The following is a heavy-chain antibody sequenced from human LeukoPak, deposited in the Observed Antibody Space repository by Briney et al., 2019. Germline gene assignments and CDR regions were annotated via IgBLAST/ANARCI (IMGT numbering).Heavy chain of an antibody. J-gene: IGHJ4*02. CDR3: ARRITGSGY. CDR1: GFTFSSYS. V-gene: IGHV3-48*04. D-gene: IGHD1-20*01. Sequence: GGSLRLSCAASGFTFSSYSMNWVRQAPGKGLEWVSYISSSSSTIYYADSVKGRFAISRDNAKNSLYLQMNSLRAEDTAVYYCARRITGSGYWGQGTLVTVSS. CDR2: ISSSSSTI.